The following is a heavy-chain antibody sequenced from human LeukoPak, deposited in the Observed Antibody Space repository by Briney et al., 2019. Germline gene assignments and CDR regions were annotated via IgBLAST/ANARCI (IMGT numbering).Heavy chain of an antibody. Sequence: PSETLSLTCAVYGGSFSGYYWSWIRQPPGKGLEWIGEINHSGSTNYNPSLKSRVTLSVDASKNQFSLKLSSVTAADTAVYYCARGNSLLRPRSSGWGGAFDIWAKGQWSPSLQ. CDR3: ARGNSLLRPRSSGWGGAFDI. D-gene: IGHD6-19*01. CDR1: GGSFSGYY. J-gene: IGHJ3*02. V-gene: IGHV4-34*01. CDR2: INHSGST.